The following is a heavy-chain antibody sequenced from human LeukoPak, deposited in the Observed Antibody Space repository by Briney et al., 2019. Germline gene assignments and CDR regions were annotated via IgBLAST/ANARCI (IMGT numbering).Heavy chain of an antibody. D-gene: IGHD2-21*02. CDR1: GYTFTSYG. J-gene: IGHJ4*02. CDR3: ARGETATLAGVDY. V-gene: IGHV1-8*02. CDR2: MNPNSGNT. Sequence: GASVKVSCKASGYTFTSYGINWVRQATGQRLEWMGWMNPNSGNTGYAQKFQGRVTMTRNTSISTAYMELSSLRSEDTAVYYCARGETATLAGVDYWGQGTLVTVSS.